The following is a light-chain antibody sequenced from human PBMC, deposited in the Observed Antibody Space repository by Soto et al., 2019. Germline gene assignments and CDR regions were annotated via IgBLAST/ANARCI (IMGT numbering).Light chain of an antibody. Sequence: QSALTQPRSVSGSPGQSVTISCTGTSTDVGGYNYVSWYQQHPGKVPKLMIYDVSKRPSGVPHRFSGAKSGNTASLSISGRQADDEADYYCCSYAGRDTLYVFGSGTKLTVL. CDR2: DVS. CDR3: CSYAGRDTLYV. V-gene: IGLV2-11*01. J-gene: IGLJ1*01. CDR1: STDVGGYNY.